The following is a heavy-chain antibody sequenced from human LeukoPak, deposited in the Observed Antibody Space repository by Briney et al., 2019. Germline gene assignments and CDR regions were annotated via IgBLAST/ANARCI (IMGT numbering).Heavy chain of an antibody. Sequence: WETLSLTCTVSGGSISSYYWRWIRQPPGKGLEWIGYIYYSGSTNYNPSLKSRVTISVDTSKNQFSLKLSSVTAADTAVYYCARGMYSSSRLVYYYMDVWGKGTTVTVSS. J-gene: IGHJ6*03. V-gene: IGHV4-59*01. D-gene: IGHD6-6*01. CDR2: IYYSGST. CDR1: GGSISSYY. CDR3: ARGMYSSSRLVYYYMDV.